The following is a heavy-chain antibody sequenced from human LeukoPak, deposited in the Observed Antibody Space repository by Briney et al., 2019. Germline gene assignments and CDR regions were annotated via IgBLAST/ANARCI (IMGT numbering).Heavy chain of an antibody. D-gene: IGHD6-6*01. CDR3: ARVDVLHYYYGMDV. Sequence: GGSLRLSCAASGFTFSSHWMHWVRQAPGKGLVWVSRINSDGSSTSYADSVKGRFTISRDNAKNTLYLQMNSLRAEDTAVYYCARVDVLHYYYGMDVWGQGTTVTVSS. V-gene: IGHV3-74*01. CDR2: INSDGSST. CDR1: GFTFSSHW. J-gene: IGHJ6*02.